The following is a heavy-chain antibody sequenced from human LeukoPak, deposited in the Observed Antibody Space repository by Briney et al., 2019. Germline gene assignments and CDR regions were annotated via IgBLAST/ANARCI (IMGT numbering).Heavy chain of an antibody. D-gene: IGHD2-15*01. J-gene: IGHJ5*02. CDR3: AREAWGYCSGGSCYQLEYNWFDP. V-gene: IGHV3-66*01. CDR2: IYIDGTT. Sequence: GGSLRLSCAASGLTVSSNFMSWVRQAPGRGLEWVSVIYIDGTTYCADSVKDRFTISRDNSKNTLYLQMNSLRAEDTAVYYCAREAWGYCSGGSCYQLEYNWFDPWGQGTLVTVSS. CDR1: GLTVSSNF.